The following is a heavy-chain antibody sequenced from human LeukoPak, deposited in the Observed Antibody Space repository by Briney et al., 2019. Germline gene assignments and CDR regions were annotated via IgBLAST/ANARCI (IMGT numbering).Heavy chain of an antibody. J-gene: IGHJ4*02. D-gene: IGHD2-8*01. CDR2: ISSSSSYI. CDR1: GFTFSSYS. Sequence: PGGSLRLSCAASGFTFSSYSMNWVRQAPGKGLEWVSSISSSSSYIYYADSVKGRFTISRDNAKNSLYMQMNSLRAEDTAVYYCAKGASRPQIGYCTNGVCQNFDYWGQGTLVTVSS. CDR3: AKGASRPQIGYCTNGVCQNFDY. V-gene: IGHV3-21*04.